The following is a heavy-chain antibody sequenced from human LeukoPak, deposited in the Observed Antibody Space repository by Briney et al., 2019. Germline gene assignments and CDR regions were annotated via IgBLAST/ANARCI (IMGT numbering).Heavy chain of an antibody. V-gene: IGHV3-23*01. D-gene: IGHD6-19*01. CDR3: AKDPAVANTARRFQH. J-gene: IGHJ1*01. CDR1: GFTFSSYA. Sequence: PGGSLRLSCAASGFTFSSYAMSWVRQAPGKGLEWVSSISNSGGRTFYTDSVKGRFTISRDNSKITLYLQMNSLRAEDTAVYYCAKDPAVANTARRFQHWGQGTLVTVTS. CDR2: ISNSGGRT.